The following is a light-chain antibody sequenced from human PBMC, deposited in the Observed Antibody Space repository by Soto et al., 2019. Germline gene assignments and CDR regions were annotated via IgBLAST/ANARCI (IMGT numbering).Light chain of an antibody. CDR3: KSYAGSNTYV. Sequence: QSVLTQPPSASGSPGQSVIISCTGTKSDIGVYDFVSWYQHHPGKAPRLIIYEVVQRPSGVPDRFSGSKSGNTASLTVSGLQAADEADYFCKSYAGSNTYVFGSGTKVTV. CDR2: EVV. CDR1: KSDIGVYDF. V-gene: IGLV2-8*01. J-gene: IGLJ1*01.